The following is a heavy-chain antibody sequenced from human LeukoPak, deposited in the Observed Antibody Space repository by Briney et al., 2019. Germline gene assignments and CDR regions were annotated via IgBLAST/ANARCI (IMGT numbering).Heavy chain of an antibody. J-gene: IGHJ4*02. CDR3: ARRSSSWYYFED. CDR2: IYYSGST. V-gene: IGHV4-39*07. D-gene: IGHD6-13*01. Sequence: SETLSLTCTVSGGSITSSDYWWAWIRLPPGRGLEWIGSIYYSGSTYYNPPLKSRATISVDTSKNQFSLKLSSVTAADVAVYFCARRSSSWYYFEDWGQGTLVTVSS. CDR1: GGSITSSDYW.